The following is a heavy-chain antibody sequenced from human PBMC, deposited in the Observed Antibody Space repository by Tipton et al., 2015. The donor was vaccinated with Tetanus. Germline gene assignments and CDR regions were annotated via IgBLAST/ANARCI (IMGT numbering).Heavy chain of an antibody. CDR1: GYKFRNYW. Sequence: QLVQSGAEVKKPGESLKISCQATGYKFRNYWIGWVRQLPGKGLEWMGIVYADDSDTRYRSSFQGQVPFSADKSNITAYLQLGSLRAADTVVYYCTRHYSTEGPFDRWGQGPQVTVSS. CDR3: TRHYSTEGPFDR. V-gene: IGHV5-51*01. D-gene: IGHD6-13*01. J-gene: IGHJ4*02. CDR2: VYADDSDT.